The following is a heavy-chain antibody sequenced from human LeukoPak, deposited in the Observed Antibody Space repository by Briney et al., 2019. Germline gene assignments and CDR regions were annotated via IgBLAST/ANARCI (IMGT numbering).Heavy chain of an antibody. V-gene: IGHV4-59*08. CDR1: GDSISSSY. Sequence: KPSETLSLTCSVSGDSISSSYWSWIRQPPGKGLEWLGYIYSTGSISHNPSLESRVTISIDTSKNTFSLKLTSVTAADTAVYFCARWNLDLAYDIWGQGTMVTVSS. CDR3: ARWNLDLAYDI. D-gene: IGHD1-1*01. J-gene: IGHJ3*02. CDR2: IYSTGSI.